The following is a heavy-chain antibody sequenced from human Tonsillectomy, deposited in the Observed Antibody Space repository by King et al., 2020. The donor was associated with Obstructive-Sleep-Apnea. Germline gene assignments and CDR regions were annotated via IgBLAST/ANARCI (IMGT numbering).Heavy chain of an antibody. V-gene: IGHV6-1*01. D-gene: IGHD3-22*01. J-gene: IGHJ5*02. Sequence: VQLQQSGPGLVKPSQTLSLTCAISGDSGSNNTAVWNWIRQSPSRGLEWLGRTYYRSKWFNEYAESVKSRITINPDTSKNQFSLQLNSVTPGDTAVYYCAGARSYYYTWGQGTLVTVSS. CDR3: AGARSYYYT. CDR2: TYYRSKWFN. CDR1: GDSGSNNTAV.